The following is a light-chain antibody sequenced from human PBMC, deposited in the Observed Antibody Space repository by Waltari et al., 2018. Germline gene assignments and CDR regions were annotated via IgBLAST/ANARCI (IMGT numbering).Light chain of an antibody. Sequence: DIQMTQSPSTLSASVGDRVTISCRASQSISTWLAWYQERPGKVPKLLIYQASTVKSGVPSRFSGSGSGTEFTLTISSLQPDDFATYYCQQHRTYPITFGQGTRLEIK. CDR2: QAS. V-gene: IGKV1-5*03. CDR1: QSISTW. J-gene: IGKJ5*01. CDR3: QQHRTYPIT.